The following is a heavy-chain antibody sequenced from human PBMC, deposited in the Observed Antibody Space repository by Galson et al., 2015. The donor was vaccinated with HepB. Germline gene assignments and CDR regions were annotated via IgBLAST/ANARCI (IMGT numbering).Heavy chain of an antibody. V-gene: IGHV3-21*01. CDR3: ARAGLELRPGRPPTYGMDV. D-gene: IGHD1-7*01. CDR1: GFTFSSYS. CDR2: ISSSSSYI. J-gene: IGHJ6*02. Sequence: SLRLSCAASGFTFSSYSMNWVRQAPGKGLEWVSSISSSSSYIYYADSVKGRFTISRDNAKNSLYLQMNSLRAEDTAVYYCARAGLELRPGRPPTYGMDVWGQGTTVTVSS.